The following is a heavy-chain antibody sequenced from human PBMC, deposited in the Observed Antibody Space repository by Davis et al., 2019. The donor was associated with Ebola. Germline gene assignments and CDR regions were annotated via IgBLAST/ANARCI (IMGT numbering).Heavy chain of an antibody. D-gene: IGHD2-2*01. J-gene: IGHJ6*02. Sequence: PSETLSLTCTVSGGSISSYYWSWIRQPPGKGLEWIGYIYYSGSTNYNPSLKSRVTISVDTSKNQFSLKLSSVTAADTAVYYCARLRVVPAAIDYYYGMDVWGQGTTVTVSS. CDR2: IYYSGST. CDR3: ARLRVVPAAIDYYYGMDV. V-gene: IGHV4-59*01. CDR1: GGSISSYY.